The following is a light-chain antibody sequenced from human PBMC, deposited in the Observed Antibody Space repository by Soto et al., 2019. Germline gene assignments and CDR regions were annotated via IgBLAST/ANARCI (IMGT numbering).Light chain of an antibody. CDR2: EVS. CDR1: SSDVGGYNY. J-gene: IGLJ2*01. Sequence: QSALTQPRSVSGSPGQSVTISCTGTSSDVGGYNYVSWYQQQSGKAPKLMIYEVSNRPSGVSNRFSGSKSGNTASLTISGLQAEDEADYYCSSYITPTTLAFGGGTKLTVL. V-gene: IGLV2-14*01. CDR3: SSYITPTTLA.